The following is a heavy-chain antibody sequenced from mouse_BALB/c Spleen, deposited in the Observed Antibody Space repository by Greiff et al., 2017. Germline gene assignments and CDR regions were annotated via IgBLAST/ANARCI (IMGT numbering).Heavy chain of an antibody. Sequence: VQLMESGPELVRPGESVKISCKGSGFTFTDYAMHWVKQSHAKSLEWIGVISIYYDNTNYNQKFKGKATMTVDKSSSTAYMELARLTSEDSAIYYCARLPSYDGFLMDYWGQGTSVTVSS. CDR3: ARLPSYDGFLMDY. J-gene: IGHJ4*01. CDR2: ISIYYDNT. V-gene: IGHV1-67*01. CDR1: GFTFTDYA. D-gene: IGHD2-3*01.